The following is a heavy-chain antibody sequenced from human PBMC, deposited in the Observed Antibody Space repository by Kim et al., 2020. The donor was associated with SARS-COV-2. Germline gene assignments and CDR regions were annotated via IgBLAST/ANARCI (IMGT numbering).Heavy chain of an antibody. CDR3: ARAPYSSSWYFDY. CDR1: GGSISSGDYY. D-gene: IGHD6-13*01. V-gene: IGHV4-30-4*01. Sequence: SETLSLTCTVSGGSISSGDYYWSWIRQPPGKGLEWIGYIYYSGSTYYNPSLKSRVTISVDTSKNQFSLKLSSVTAADTAVYYCARAPYSSSWYFDYWGQGTLVTVSS. CDR2: IYYSGST. J-gene: IGHJ4*02.